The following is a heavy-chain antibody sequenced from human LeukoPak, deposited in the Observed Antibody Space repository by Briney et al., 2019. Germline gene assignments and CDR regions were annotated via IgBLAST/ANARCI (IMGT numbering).Heavy chain of an antibody. CDR3: ATDNVNYCAPDY. CDR1: GFNFVGYA. J-gene: IGHJ4*02. CDR2: IRSKALYGTR. V-gene: IGHV3-49*04. D-gene: IGHD1-7*01. Sequence: PGRSLRLSCTGSGFNFVGYAINWVGQGPGQGLEWVGFIRSKALYGTREYAASVEGRFTISRDDSKGTAYLQMNALKIEDTAVYYCATDNVNYCAPDYWRQGILVTVSS.